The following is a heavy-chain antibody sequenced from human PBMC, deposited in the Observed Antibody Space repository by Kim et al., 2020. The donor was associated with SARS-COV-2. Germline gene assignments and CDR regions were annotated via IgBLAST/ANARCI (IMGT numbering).Heavy chain of an antibody. Sequence: YATTFQGRVTMTRGTSTSTVYMELSSLRSEDTAVYYCARGGAWTVYFFDYWGQGTVVTVSS. J-gene: IGHJ4*02. CDR3: ARGGAWTVYFFDY. V-gene: IGHV1-46*01. D-gene: IGHD2-8*01.